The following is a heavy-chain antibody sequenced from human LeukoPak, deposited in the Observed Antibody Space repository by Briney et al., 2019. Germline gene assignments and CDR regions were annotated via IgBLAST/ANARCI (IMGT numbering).Heavy chain of an antibody. D-gene: IGHD5-24*01. J-gene: IGHJ4*02. CDR2: IYYSGST. V-gene: IGHV4-59*11. CDR1: GGSISSHY. Sequence: SETLSLTCTVSGGSISSHYWSWSRQPPGKGLEWIGYIYYSGSTNYNPSLKSRVTLSVDTSRTQFSLKLSSVTAADTAVYYCALGDGYRNFDYWGQGTLVTVSS. CDR3: ALGDGYRNFDY.